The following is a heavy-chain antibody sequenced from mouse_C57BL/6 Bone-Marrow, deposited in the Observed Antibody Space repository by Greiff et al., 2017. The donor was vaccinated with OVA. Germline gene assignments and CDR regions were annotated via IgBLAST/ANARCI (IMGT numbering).Heavy chain of an antibody. CDR2: IYPSDSET. CDR3: ASLLWYPHWYFDV. CDR1: GYTFTSYW. J-gene: IGHJ1*03. D-gene: IGHD2-10*01. V-gene: IGHV1-61*01. Sequence: VQLQQPGAELVRPGSSVKLSCKASGYTFTSYWMDWVKQRPGQGLEWIGNIYPSDSETHYNQKFKDKATLTVDKSSSTAYMQLSRLTSEDSAVYYCASLLWYPHWYFDVWGTGTTVTVSS.